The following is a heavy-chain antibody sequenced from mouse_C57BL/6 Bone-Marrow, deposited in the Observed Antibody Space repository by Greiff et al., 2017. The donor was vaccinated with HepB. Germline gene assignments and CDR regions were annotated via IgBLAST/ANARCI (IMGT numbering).Heavy chain of an antibody. CDR3: ARSGELGRDPAWFAY. Sequence: QVQLQQSGAELVKPGASVKISCKASGYAFSSYWMNWVKQRPGKGLEWIGQIYPGDGDTNYNGKFKGKATLTADKSSSTAYMQLSSLTSEDSAVYFCARSGELGRDPAWFAYWGQGTLVTVSA. D-gene: IGHD4-1*01. CDR1: GYAFSSYW. CDR2: IYPGDGDT. J-gene: IGHJ3*01. V-gene: IGHV1-80*01.